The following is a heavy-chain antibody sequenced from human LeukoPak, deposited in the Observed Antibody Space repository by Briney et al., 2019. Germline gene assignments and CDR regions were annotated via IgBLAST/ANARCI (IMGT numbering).Heavy chain of an antibody. D-gene: IGHD6-13*01. V-gene: IGHV3-30*18. Sequence: GGSLRLSCAASGFIFSSYAMQWVRQAPGRGLEWVAVISSDGNSNFYSNSVRGRFTISRDNSKNTVYLQMNTLKGEVTAVYYCAKDGGAAGTFDYWGQGTLVTVSS. CDR3: AKDGGAAGTFDY. J-gene: IGHJ4*02. CDR1: GFIFSSYA. CDR2: ISSDGNSN.